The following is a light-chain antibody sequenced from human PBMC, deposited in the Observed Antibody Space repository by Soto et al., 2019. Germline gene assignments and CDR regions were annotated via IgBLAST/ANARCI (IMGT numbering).Light chain of an antibody. CDR1: SSDLAIYNY. V-gene: IGLV2-14*01. CDR3: SSYTSISTLV. CDR2: QVT. J-gene: IGLJ2*01. Sequence: QSVLTQPASVSGSPGQSITISCTGTSSDLAIYNYVSWYQQQPGKAPKLMIYQVTNRPSGVSNRFSGSRSGNTASLTISGLQAEDESDYYCSSYTSISTLVFGGGTKLTVL.